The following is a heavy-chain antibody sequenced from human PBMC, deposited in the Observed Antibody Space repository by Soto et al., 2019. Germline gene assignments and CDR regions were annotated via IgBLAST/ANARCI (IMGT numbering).Heavy chain of an antibody. CDR2: ISSSSSTI. CDR1: GFTFSSYS. V-gene: IGHV3-48*01. D-gene: IGHD3-22*01. Sequence: WGSLRLSCAAFGFTFSSYSMNWVRQAPGKGLEWVSYISSSSSTIYYADSVKGRFTISRDNAKNSLYLQMNSLRAEDTAVYYCARDAPYYYDSSGYSFDYWGQGTLVTVSS. J-gene: IGHJ4*02. CDR3: ARDAPYYYDSSGYSFDY.